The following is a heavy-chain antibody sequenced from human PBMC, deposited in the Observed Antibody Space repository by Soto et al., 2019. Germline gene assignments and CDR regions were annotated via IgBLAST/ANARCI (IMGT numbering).Heavy chain of an antibody. V-gene: IGHV4-30-4*01. CDR1: GDSISTVDYF. CDR3: ARGRYCVHGRCFPNRFDS. J-gene: IGHJ5*01. CDR2: IYKSATT. D-gene: IGHD2-15*01. Sequence: PSETLSLTCSVSGDSISTVDYFWAWIRQPPGQALEYIGYIYKSATTYYNPSFESRVAISLDTSKRQFSLNVTSVTSADTAVYFCARGRYCVHGRCFPNRFDSWGQGTLVTVSS.